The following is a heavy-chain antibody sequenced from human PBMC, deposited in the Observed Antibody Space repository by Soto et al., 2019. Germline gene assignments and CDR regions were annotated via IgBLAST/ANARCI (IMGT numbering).Heavy chain of an antibody. D-gene: IGHD4-17*01. Sequence: TLSLTCTVSGVSISSGGYYWGWIRQHPGKGLEWIGSIYHSGRTYYNPSLKSRVIMSVDTSKNHFSLNLNSVTAADTAMYFCASVIGGDSKYYFDYWGQGTLVTVSS. CDR1: GVSISSGGYY. J-gene: IGHJ4*02. CDR2: IYHSGRT. V-gene: IGHV4-31*03. CDR3: ASVIGGDSKYYFDY.